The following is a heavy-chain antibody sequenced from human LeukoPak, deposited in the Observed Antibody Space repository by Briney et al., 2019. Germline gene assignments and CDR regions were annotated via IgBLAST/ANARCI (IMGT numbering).Heavy chain of an antibody. D-gene: IGHD6-13*01. CDR3: ARKRHYSSSFDY. Sequence: SQTLSLTCTVSGGSISSSSYYWGWIRQPPGKGLEWIGSIYYSGSTYYNPSLKSRVTISVDTSKNQFSLKLRSVTAADTAVYYCARKRHYSSSFDYWGQGTLVTVSS. CDR1: GGSISSSSYY. CDR2: IYYSGST. V-gene: IGHV4-39*07. J-gene: IGHJ4*02.